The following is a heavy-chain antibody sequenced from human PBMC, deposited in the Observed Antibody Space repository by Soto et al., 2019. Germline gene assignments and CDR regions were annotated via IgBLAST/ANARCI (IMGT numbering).Heavy chain of an antibody. D-gene: IGHD3-10*01. J-gene: IGHJ5*02. CDR1: GFTFSSYA. Sequence: GGSLRLSCAASGFTFSSYAMSWVRQAPGKGLEWVSAISGSGGSTYYADSVKGRFTISRDNSKNTLYLQMNSLRAEDTAVYYCAKTPNYYGSGSLVWFDPWGQGTLVTVSS. CDR3: AKTPNYYGSGSLVWFDP. CDR2: ISGSGGST. V-gene: IGHV3-23*01.